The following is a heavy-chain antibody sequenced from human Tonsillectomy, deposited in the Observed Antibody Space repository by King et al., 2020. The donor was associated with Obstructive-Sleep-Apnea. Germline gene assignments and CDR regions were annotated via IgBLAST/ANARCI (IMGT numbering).Heavy chain of an antibody. D-gene: IGHD1-26*01. J-gene: IGHJ5*02. CDR3: ARDKGGSYSGFDP. Sequence: VQLVESGAEVKKPGASVKVSCKASGYTFTGYYMHWVRQAPGQGLEWMGWINPNSGGTNYAQKFQGRVTMTRDTYISTAYMELTRLRSDDTAVYYCARDKGGSYSGFDPWGQGTLVTVSS. V-gene: IGHV1-2*02. CDR2: INPNSGGT. CDR1: GYTFTGYY.